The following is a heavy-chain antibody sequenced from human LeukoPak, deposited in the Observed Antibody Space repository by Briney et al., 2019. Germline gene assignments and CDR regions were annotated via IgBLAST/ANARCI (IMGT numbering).Heavy chain of an antibody. V-gene: IGHV4-39*07. CDR3: ARGRGGGYSSEDAFDI. Sequence: PSETLSLTCTVSGGSISSSSYYWGWIRQPPGKGLEWIGSIYYSGSTYYNPSLKSRVTISVDTSKNQFSLKLSSVTAADTAVYYCARGRGGGYSSEDAFDIWGQGTMVTVSS. J-gene: IGHJ3*02. D-gene: IGHD6-19*01. CDR1: GGSISSSSYY. CDR2: IYYSGST.